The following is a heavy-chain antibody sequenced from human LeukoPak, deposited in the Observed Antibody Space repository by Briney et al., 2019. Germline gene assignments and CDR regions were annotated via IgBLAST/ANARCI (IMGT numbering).Heavy chain of an antibody. CDR2: IIPILGIA. D-gene: IGHD2-15*01. V-gene: IGHV1-69*04. J-gene: IGHJ4*02. Sequence: ASVKVSCKASGGTFNSYAISWVRQAPGQGLEWMGRIIPILGIANYAQKFQGRVTITADKSTSTAYMELSSLRSEDTAVYYCARVVVAATLGEYYFDYWGQGTLVTVSS. CDR3: ARVVVAATLGEYYFDY. CDR1: GGTFNSYA.